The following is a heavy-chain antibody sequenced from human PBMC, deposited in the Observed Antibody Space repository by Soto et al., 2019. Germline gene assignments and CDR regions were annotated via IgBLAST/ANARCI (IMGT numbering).Heavy chain of an antibody. CDR3: ARGIPGVEAWFDP. D-gene: IGHD2-2*01. CDR1: GYTFTNFG. V-gene: IGHV1-18*01. J-gene: IGHJ5*02. CDR2: ISAYTYTP. Sequence: ASVKVSCKASGYTFTNFGVTWVRRAPGQGLEWMGWISAYTYTPHYAQKFQGRVTMIIDKSTSTAYMALRSLTSDDTAVYYCARGIPGVEAWFDPWGQGTLVTVSS.